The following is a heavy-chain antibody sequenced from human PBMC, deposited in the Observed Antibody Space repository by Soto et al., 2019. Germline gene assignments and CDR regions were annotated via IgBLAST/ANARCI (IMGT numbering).Heavy chain of an antibody. D-gene: IGHD2-15*01. CDR2: SSSSGYI. V-gene: IGHV3-21*01. CDR1: GFNFNSYT. J-gene: IGHJ6*02. CDR3: ARDCSGGSCYPGMDV. Sequence: EVQLVESGGGLVKPGGSLRLSCAASGFNFNSYTINWVRQAPGKRLEWLSSSSSSGYIFSTDSVRGRFTISRDNAKNSVYLQINSLRAEETAVYFCARDCSGGSCYPGMDVWGQGTTVTVSS.